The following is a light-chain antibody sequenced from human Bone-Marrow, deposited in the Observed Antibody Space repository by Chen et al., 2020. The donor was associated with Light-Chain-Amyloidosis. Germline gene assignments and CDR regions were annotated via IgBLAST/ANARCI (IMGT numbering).Light chain of an antibody. V-gene: IGLV1-44*01. CDR3: AVWDDSLNAQWV. CDR2: SNN. J-gene: IGLJ3*02. Sequence: QSVLTQPPSASGTPGQRVTISCSGSSSNIGSKTVNWYQQLPGTAPKLLIYSNNQRPSGVPDRFSGSKSGTSASLAISGLQSEDEADYYCAVWDDSLNAQWVFGGGTKLTVL. CDR1: SSNIGSKT.